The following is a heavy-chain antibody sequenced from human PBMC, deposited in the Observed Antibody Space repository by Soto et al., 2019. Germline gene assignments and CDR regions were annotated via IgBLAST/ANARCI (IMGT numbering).Heavy chain of an antibody. CDR2: IIPIFGTA. CDR3: AGRARDTPCYYGMDV. Sequence: SVKVSCKASGGTFSSYAISWVRQAPGQGLEWMGGIIPIFGTANYAQKFQGRVTITADESTSTAYMELSSLRSEDTAAYYCAGRARDTPCYYGMDVWGQGNTVAFSS. V-gene: IGHV1-69*13. D-gene: IGHD2-15*01. J-gene: IGHJ6*02. CDR1: GGTFSSYA.